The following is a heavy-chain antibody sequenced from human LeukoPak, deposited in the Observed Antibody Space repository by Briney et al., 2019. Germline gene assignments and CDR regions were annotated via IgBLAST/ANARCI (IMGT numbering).Heavy chain of an antibody. CDR3: ARDRPRSYYDILTGYLGHQDY. J-gene: IGHJ4*02. CDR2: ISAYNGNT. CDR1: GYTFTSYG. V-gene: IGHV1-18*01. D-gene: IGHD3-9*01. Sequence: ATVKVSYKASGYTFTSYGISWVRQAPGQGLEWMGWISAYNGNTNYAQKLQGRDTMTTDTSTSTAYMELRSLRSDDTAVYYCARDRPRSYYDILTGYLGHQDYWGQGTLVTVSS.